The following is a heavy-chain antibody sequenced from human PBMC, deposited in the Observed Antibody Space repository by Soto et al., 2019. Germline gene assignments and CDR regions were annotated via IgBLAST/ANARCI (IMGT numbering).Heavy chain of an antibody. CDR2: ISAYNGKT. V-gene: IGHV1-18*04. J-gene: IGHJ4*02. CDR1: GYTFTNFG. Sequence: QVQLVQSGAEVKKPGASVKVSCKASGYTFTNFGISWVRQAPGQGLEWMGWISAYNGKTNYAQNFQVRVTMTTHTPTSTVYMELRSLQGDVTAVYDCARGGTASDFWSQGTLVSVYS. CDR3: ARGGTASDF. D-gene: IGHD3-16*01.